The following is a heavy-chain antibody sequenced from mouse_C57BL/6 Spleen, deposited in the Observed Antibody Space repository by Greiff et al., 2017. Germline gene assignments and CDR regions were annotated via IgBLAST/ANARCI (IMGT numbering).Heavy chain of an antibody. CDR2: LSSGSSTI. CDR3: ARAGDGYYVGYFDY. V-gene: IGHV5-17*01. CDR1: GFTFSDYG. D-gene: IGHD2-3*01. Sequence: EVKLMESGGGLVKPGGSLKLSCAASGFTFSDYGMHWVRQAPEKGLEWVAYLSSGSSTIYYADTVKGRFTISRDNAKNTLFLQMTSLRSEDTAMYYCARAGDGYYVGYFDYWGQGTTLTVSS. J-gene: IGHJ2*01.